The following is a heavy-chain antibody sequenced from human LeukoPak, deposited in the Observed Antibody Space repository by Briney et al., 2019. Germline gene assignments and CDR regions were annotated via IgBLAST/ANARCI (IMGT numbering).Heavy chain of an antibody. D-gene: IGHD4-17*01. CDR2: INHSGST. Sequence: SETLPLTCAVYGGSFSGYYWSWIRQPPGKGLEWIGEINHSGSTNYNPSLKSRVTISVDTSKNQFSLKLSSVTSADTAVYYCARGRNGDYDYWYFDLWGRGTLVTVSS. J-gene: IGHJ2*01. V-gene: IGHV4-34*01. CDR3: ARGRNGDYDYWYFDL. CDR1: GGSFSGYY.